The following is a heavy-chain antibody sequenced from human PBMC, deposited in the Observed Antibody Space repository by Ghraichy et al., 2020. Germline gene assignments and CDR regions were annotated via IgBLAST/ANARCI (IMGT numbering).Heavy chain of an antibody. Sequence: ASVKVSCKASGYTFTGYYMHWVRQAPGQGLEWMGWINPNSGGTNYAQKFQGRVTMTRDTSISTAYMELSRLRSDDTAVYYCARAQIFGLVIVNWFDPWGQGTLVTVSS. CDR1: GYTFTGYY. CDR2: INPNSGGT. CDR3: ARAQIFGLVIVNWFDP. V-gene: IGHV1-2*02. J-gene: IGHJ5*02. D-gene: IGHD3-3*01.